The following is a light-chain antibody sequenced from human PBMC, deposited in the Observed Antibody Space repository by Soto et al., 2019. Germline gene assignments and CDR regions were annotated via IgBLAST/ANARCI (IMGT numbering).Light chain of an antibody. CDR1: SSDVGGYNY. V-gene: IGLV2-8*01. Sequence: SALTQPPSASGSPGQSVTISCTGTSSDVGGYNYVSWYQHHPGKAPKLMIYEVSKRPSGVPDRCSGYKSGNTASLTVSGLQAEDEADYYCSSYAGSNNVVFGGGTKLTVL. J-gene: IGLJ2*01. CDR2: EVS. CDR3: SSYAGSNNVV.